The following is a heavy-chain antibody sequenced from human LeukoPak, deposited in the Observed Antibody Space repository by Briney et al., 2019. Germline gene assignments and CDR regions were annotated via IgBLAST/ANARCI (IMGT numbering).Heavy chain of an antibody. CDR2: IYYSGST. CDR1: GGSISSYY. V-gene: IGHV4-59*01. D-gene: IGHD1-26*01. J-gene: IGHJ5*02. CDR3: AGLGSSNWFDP. Sequence: SETLSLTCTVSGGSISSYYWSWLRQPPGKGLEWIGYIYYSGSTNYNPSLKSRVTISVDTSKNQFSLKLSSVTAADTAVYYCAGLGSSNWFDPWGQGTLVTVSS.